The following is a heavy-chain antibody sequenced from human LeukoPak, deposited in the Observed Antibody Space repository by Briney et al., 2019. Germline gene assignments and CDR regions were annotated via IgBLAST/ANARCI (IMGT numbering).Heavy chain of an antibody. CDR2: ISSSSSTI. CDR3: ARGGGLVLLQYPSYFDY. D-gene: IGHD6-19*01. V-gene: IGHV3-48*04. Sequence: PGGSLRLSCAASGFTFSSYSMNWVRQAPGKGLEWVSYISSSSSTIYYADSVKGRFTISRDNAKNSLYLQMNSLRAEDTAVYYCARGGGLVLLQYPSYFDYWGQGTLVTVSS. J-gene: IGHJ4*02. CDR1: GFTFSSYS.